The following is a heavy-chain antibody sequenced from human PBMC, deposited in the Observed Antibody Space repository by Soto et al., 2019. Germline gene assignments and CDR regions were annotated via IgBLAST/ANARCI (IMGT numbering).Heavy chain of an antibody. Sequence: SETLSLTCAVYGGSFSGYYWSWIRQPPGKGLEWIGEINHSGSTNYNPSLKSRVTISVDTSKNQFSLKLSSVTAADTAVYYCARAFYGPGSYYQATFDYWGQGTLVTVSP. CDR2: INHSGST. CDR3: ARAFYGPGSYYQATFDY. D-gene: IGHD3-10*01. CDR1: GGSFSGYY. J-gene: IGHJ4*02. V-gene: IGHV4-34*01.